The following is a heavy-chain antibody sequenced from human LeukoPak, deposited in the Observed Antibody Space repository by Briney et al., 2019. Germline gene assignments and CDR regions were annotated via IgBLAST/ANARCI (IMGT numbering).Heavy chain of an antibody. V-gene: IGHV4-39*01. CDR1: GGSISSSSYY. CDR3: ARGNQLRHY. D-gene: IGHD2-2*01. CDR2: IYYSGST. J-gene: IGHJ4*02. Sequence: PPETLSLTCTVSGGSISSSSYYWGWIRQPPGKGLEWIGSIYYSGSTYYNPSLKSRVTISVDTSKNQFSLKLSSVTAADTAVYYCARGNQLRHYWGQGTLVTVSS.